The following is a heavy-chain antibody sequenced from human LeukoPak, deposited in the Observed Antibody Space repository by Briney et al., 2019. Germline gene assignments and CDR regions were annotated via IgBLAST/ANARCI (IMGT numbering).Heavy chain of an antibody. D-gene: IGHD3-10*01. CDR2: INPNSGGT. J-gene: IGHJ4*01. CDR3: ARVDPMVRGVIGPIPFDV. Sequence: ASVKVSCKASGYTFTGYYIHWVPQAPGQGLEWMGWINPNSGGTNYAQNFQGRVTMTRDTSISAAYMGRSGLRSDGLAVYYCARVDPMVRGVIGPIPFDVCRHGTLVTVSS. CDR1: GYTFTGYY. V-gene: IGHV1-2*02.